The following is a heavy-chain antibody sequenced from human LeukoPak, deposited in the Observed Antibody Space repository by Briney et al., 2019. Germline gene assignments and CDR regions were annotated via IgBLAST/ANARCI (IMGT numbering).Heavy chain of an antibody. J-gene: IGHJ6*03. Sequence: SETLSLTCKVSGDVLSSATHYWGWLPQSPGKELEWIGSVDSRGTTYYNPSLKSRVTISVDTSKNQFSLQLSSLAAADTAVYHCARVKIVVVTTPGGGYTDAWGKGTTVTVSS. CDR3: ARVKIVVVTTPGGGYTDA. V-gene: IGHV4-39*07. D-gene: IGHD3-22*01. CDR1: GDVLSSATHY. CDR2: VDSRGTT.